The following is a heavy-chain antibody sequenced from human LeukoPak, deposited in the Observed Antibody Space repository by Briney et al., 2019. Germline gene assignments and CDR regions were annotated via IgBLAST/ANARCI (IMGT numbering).Heavy chain of an antibody. V-gene: IGHV1-69*13. Sequence: SVKVSCKASGGTFSSYAISWVRQAPGQGLEWMGGIIPIFGTANYAQKFQGRVTITADESTSTAYMELSSLRSEDTAVYYCAIPSARVSISDIVVVVAAKVPRYLDLWGRGTLVTVSS. CDR3: AIPSARVSISDIVVVVAAKVPRYLDL. CDR2: IIPIFGTA. CDR1: GGTFSSYA. D-gene: IGHD2-15*01. J-gene: IGHJ2*01.